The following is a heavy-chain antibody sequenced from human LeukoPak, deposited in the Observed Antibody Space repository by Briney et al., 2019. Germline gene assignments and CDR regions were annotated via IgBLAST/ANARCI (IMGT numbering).Heavy chain of an antibody. Sequence: GGSLRLSCAASGFTFSTYGMNWVRQAPGKGLEWVCDINWNGDSTGYADSVKGRFTISRDNSKNSVYLQMNSLRVEDTALYYCARDQLVHRNWFDAWGQGTLVTVSS. D-gene: IGHD2-2*01. CDR3: ARDQLVHRNWFDA. J-gene: IGHJ5*02. CDR2: INWNGDST. CDR1: GFTFSTYG. V-gene: IGHV3-20*04.